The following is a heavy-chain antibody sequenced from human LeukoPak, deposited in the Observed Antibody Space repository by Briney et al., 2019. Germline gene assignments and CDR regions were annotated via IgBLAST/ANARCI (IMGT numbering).Heavy chain of an antibody. CDR2: IRYDGSNK. V-gene: IGHV3-30*02. D-gene: IGHD4-17*01. CDR1: GFTFSSYG. Sequence: GGSLRLSCAASGFTFSSYGMHWVRQAPGKGLEWVAFIRYDGSNKYYADSVKGRFTISRDNSKNTLYLQMNSLRAEDTAVYYCAKAATVTYLGYYYYYMDVWGKGTTVTISS. CDR3: AKAATVTYLGYYYYYMDV. J-gene: IGHJ6*03.